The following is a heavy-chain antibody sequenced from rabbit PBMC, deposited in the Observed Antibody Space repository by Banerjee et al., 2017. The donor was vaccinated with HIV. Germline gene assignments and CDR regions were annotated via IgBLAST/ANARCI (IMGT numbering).Heavy chain of an antibody. D-gene: IGHD4-2*01. CDR3: ARHDYNAGSYGINL. CDR2: IYAGSSGST. J-gene: IGHJ4*01. V-gene: IGHV1S40*01. CDR1: GFSFSSSYY. Sequence: QSLEESGGDLVKPGASLTLTCTASGFSFSSSYYMCWVRQAPGKGLEWIACIYAGSSGSTYYASWAKGRFTISKTSSTTVTLQMTSLTAADTATYFCARHDYNAGSYGINLWGQGTLVTVS.